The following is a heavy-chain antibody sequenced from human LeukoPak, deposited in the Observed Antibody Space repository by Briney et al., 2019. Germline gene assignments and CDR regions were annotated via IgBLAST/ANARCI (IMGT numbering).Heavy chain of an antibody. Sequence: SETPSLTCTVSGGSISSSSYYWGWIRQPPGKGLEWIGSIYYSGSTYYNPSLKSRVTISVDTSKNQFSLKLSSVTAADTAVYYCAVTNDCSSTSCYTEAYYYYYMDVWGKGTTVTVSS. J-gene: IGHJ6*03. V-gene: IGHV4-39*05. CDR2: IYYSGST. CDR3: AVTNDCSSTSCYTEAYYYYYMDV. D-gene: IGHD2-2*02. CDR1: GGSISSSSYY.